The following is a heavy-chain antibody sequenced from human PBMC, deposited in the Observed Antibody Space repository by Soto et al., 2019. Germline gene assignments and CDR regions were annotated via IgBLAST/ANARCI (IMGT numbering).Heavy chain of an antibody. CDR2: IRSKANSYAT. V-gene: IGHV3-73*01. CDR1: GLTFSGSA. D-gene: IGHD2-15*01. J-gene: IGHJ4*02. CDR3: TTCSGGSCYSGPFDY. Sequence: EEQLVESGGGLVQPGGSLKLSCAASGLTFSGSAMHWVRQASGKGLEWVGRIRSKANSYATAYAASVEGRFTISRDGSKNTAYLQMNSVKTEDTAVYYCTTCSGGSCYSGPFDYWGQGTLVTVSS.